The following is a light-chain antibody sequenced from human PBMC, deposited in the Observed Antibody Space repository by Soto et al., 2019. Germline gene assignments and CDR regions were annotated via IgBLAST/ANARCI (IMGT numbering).Light chain of an antibody. V-gene: IGKV1-5*03. Sequence: QMTQSPATLPASVGDRVSITCRASQSIDTSLAWYQQKPGKAPNRLIYKASRLESGVSSRFSGSGSGTEFTLTISSLQPEDFGTYYCQEYRNYYWTFGQETKVEIK. CDR1: QSIDTS. CDR3: QEYRNYYWT. J-gene: IGKJ1*01. CDR2: KAS.